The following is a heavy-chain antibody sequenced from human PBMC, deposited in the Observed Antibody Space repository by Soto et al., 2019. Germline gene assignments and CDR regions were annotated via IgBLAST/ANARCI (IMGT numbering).Heavy chain of an antibody. CDR3: ASALYDSSGYYPAYYLDY. J-gene: IGHJ4*02. CDR1: GYTFTSYG. Sequence: GASVKVSCKASGYTFTSYGISWVRQAPGQGLEWMGWISAYNGNTNYAQKLQGRVTMTTDTSTSTAYMELRSLRSDDTAVYYCASALYDSSGYYPAYYLDYWGQGTLVTVSS. CDR2: ISAYNGNT. D-gene: IGHD3-22*01. V-gene: IGHV1-18*01.